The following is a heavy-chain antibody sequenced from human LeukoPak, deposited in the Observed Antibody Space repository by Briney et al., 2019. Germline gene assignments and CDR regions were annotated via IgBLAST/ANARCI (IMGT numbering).Heavy chain of an antibody. V-gene: IGHV3-33*01. Sequence: GGSLRLSCAVSGFSFYTYGIHWVRHAPGKGLEWVAVIWNDGSNKYYADSVKGRFTISRDNSKNTLYLQMNSLRAEDTAVYYCARGGPIYCSGDSCYPGDYWGQGTLVTVSS. CDR3: ARGGPIYCSGDSCYPGDY. D-gene: IGHD2-15*01. CDR2: IWNDGSNK. CDR1: GFSFYTYG. J-gene: IGHJ4*02.